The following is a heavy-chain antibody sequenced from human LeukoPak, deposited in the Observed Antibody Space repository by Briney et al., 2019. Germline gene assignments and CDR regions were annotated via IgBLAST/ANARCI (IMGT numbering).Heavy chain of an antibody. V-gene: IGHV5-51*01. CDR2: IYPGDSDT. CDR1: GYSFTSYW. J-gene: IGHJ4*02. CDR3: ARQEDVDTAMVPFDY. Sequence: PGESLKISCKGSGYSFTSYWIGWVRQMPGKGLEWMGIIYPGDSDTRYSPSFQGQVTISADKSISTAYLQWSSLKASDTAMYYCARQEDVDTAMVPFDYWGQGTLVTVSS. D-gene: IGHD5-18*01.